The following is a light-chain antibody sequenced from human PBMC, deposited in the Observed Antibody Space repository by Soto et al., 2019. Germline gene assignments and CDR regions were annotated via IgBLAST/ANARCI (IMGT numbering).Light chain of an antibody. Sequence: QSALTQPPSVSGSPGQSVTISCTGTTSDIGGYMYVSWYQQLPGKAPKLMIFDVTKRPSGVPDRFSGSNSGNTASLTISGLQAEDEAIYYCCSYARTTHVFGTGTKLTVL. CDR1: TSDIGGYMY. CDR3: CSYARTTHV. V-gene: IGLV2-11*01. CDR2: DVT. J-gene: IGLJ1*01.